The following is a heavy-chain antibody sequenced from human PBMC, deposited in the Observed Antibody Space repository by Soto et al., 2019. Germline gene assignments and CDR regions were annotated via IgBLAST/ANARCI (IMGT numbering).Heavy chain of an antibody. D-gene: IGHD3-10*01. V-gene: IGHV1-69*04. Sequence: QVPVVQSGAEVKKPGSSVKVSCKASGGTFSSYTITWVRQAPGQGLEWLGRIIPIFGVTNYAQKFQDRLTMSADRPTTTAYMELSSLTSADTAVYYCVRDWESTTQTWGFGDSWGQGTLVTVSS. CDR1: GGTFSSYT. J-gene: IGHJ4*02. CDR2: IIPIFGVT. CDR3: VRDWESTTQTWGFGDS.